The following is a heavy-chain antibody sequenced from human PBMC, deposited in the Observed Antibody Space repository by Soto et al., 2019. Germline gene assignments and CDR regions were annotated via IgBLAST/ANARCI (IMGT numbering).Heavy chain of an antibody. Sequence: PSETLSLTCTVSGGSISTYYWSWIRQPPGKGLEWIGYIHYSGSTSYNPSLESRVTISVDTSKNQFSLNLNSVTAADTAVYYCARQISGVGDFESWGQGILVTVSS. D-gene: IGHD2-15*01. CDR1: GGSISTYY. CDR2: IHYSGST. CDR3: ARQISGVGDFES. J-gene: IGHJ4*02. V-gene: IGHV4-59*01.